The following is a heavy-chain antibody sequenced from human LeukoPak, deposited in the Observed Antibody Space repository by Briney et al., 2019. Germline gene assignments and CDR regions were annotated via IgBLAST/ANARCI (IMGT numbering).Heavy chain of an antibody. CDR3: AKDDLWLPDY. J-gene: IGHJ4*02. CDR2: ISGSAGST. Sequence: GGSLRLSCAASGFTFSSYVMSCVRQAPGKGLEWVSAISGSAGSTFYADSVKGRFTISRDNSRDTLYLQMNSLRAEDTAVYYCAKDDLWLPDYWGQGTLVTVSS. V-gene: IGHV3-23*01. CDR1: GFTFSSYV. D-gene: IGHD5-12*01.